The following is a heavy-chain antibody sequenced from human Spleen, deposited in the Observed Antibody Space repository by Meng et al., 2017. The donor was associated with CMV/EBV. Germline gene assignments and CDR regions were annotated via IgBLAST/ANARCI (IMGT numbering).Heavy chain of an antibody. D-gene: IGHD6-19*01. CDR1: GYTITGYS. Sequence: CRASGYTITGYSYHWGRQAREQGLEWMRRINPDSSGANYAQKLQGRVTMTRDTSISTAYMELRRLRFDDTTVYYCARIQWLDNWFDPWGQGTLVTVSS. J-gene: IGHJ5*02. CDR3: ARIQWLDNWFDP. CDR2: INPDSSGA. V-gene: IGHV1-2*06.